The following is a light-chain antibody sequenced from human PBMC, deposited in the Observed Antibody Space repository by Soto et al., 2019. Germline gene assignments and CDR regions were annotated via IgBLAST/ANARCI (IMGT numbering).Light chain of an antibody. V-gene: IGKV3-20*01. CDR1: QSVSNNY. CDR2: GAS. J-gene: IGKJ1*01. Sequence: EFVLTPSPGTLSLPPGERATLSCRASQSVSNNYLAWYQQKPGQAPRLLIYGASNRATGIPDRFSGSGSGTDFTLTISRMEPEDFAVYCCQQYGSSPRTFGQGTKVDIK. CDR3: QQYGSSPRT.